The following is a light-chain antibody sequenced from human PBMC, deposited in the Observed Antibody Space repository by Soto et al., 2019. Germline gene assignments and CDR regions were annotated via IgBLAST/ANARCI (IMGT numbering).Light chain of an antibody. V-gene: IGKV3-20*01. J-gene: IGKJ2*01. CDR3: QQCGSSPRT. CDR1: QSVSSSY. Sequence: EIVLTQSTGTLSLSPGERATLSCRASQSVSSSYLAWYQQKPGQAPRLLIYGASSRATGIPDRFSGSGSGTDFTLTISRREPEDFAVYYCQQCGSSPRTFGQGTKLEIK. CDR2: GAS.